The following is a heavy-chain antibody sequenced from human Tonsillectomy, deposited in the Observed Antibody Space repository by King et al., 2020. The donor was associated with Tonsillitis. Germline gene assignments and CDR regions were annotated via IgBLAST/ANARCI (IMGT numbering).Heavy chain of an antibody. V-gene: IGHV3-30*02. D-gene: IGHD1-26*01. CDR1: GFTFSSYG. Sequence: VQLVESGGGVVQPGRSLRLSCAASGFTFSSYGMHWVRQAPGKGLEWVAFIRYDGSNKYYADSVKGRFTISRDNSKNTLYLQMNSLRAEDTAVYYCAKDRGSNFLIPFDYWGQGTLVTVSS. CDR3: AKDRGSNFLIPFDY. CDR2: IRYDGSNK. J-gene: IGHJ4*02.